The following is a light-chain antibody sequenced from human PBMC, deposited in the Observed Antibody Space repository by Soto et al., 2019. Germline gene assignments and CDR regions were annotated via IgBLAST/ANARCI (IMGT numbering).Light chain of an antibody. V-gene: IGKV3-11*01. Sequence: EIVLTQSPATLSLFPGERATLSCRASQSVSRDLAWYQQKPGQAPRLLIYDVSNRATGIPARFSGSGSGTDFTLTISSLEPEDFAAYYCQQRSNWPSTFGQGTKLEIK. CDR2: DVS. CDR1: QSVSRD. CDR3: QQRSNWPST. J-gene: IGKJ2*01.